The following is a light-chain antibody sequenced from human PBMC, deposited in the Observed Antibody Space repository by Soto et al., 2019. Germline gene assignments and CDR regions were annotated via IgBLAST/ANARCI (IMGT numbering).Light chain of an antibody. CDR2: DVS. Sequence: QAVLTQPASVSGSPGQSITISCTGTSSDVGGYNYVSWYQQHPGKAPKLMIYDVSNRPSGVSNRFSGSKSGNTASLTISGLRAEDEADYYCSSYTSSSPLVVSGGGPKLTVL. V-gene: IGLV2-14*01. CDR3: SSYTSSSPLVV. CDR1: SSDVGGYNY. J-gene: IGLJ2*01.